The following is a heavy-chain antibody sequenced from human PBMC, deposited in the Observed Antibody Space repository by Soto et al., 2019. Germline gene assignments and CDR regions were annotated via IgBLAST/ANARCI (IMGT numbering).Heavy chain of an antibody. Sequence: QVQLQASGPGLVKPSDTLSLTCTVSGDSIGTYNWGWIRQPPGKRLEWIGYVYSNGGTSYNPALKSRVTISADTSTKQFSLRLSSVTAADTAVYYCVRQGIGALHGLVDVWGQGTTVPVSS. CDR1: GDSIGTYN. D-gene: IGHD1-26*01. CDR2: VYSNGGT. J-gene: IGHJ6*02. V-gene: IGHV4-59*08. CDR3: VRQGIGALHGLVDV.